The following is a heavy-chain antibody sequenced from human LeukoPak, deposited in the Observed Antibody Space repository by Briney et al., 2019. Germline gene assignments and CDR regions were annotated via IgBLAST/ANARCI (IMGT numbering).Heavy chain of an antibody. CDR1: GGTFSSYA. D-gene: IGHD1-14*01. CDR3: AGDYRDAFDI. J-gene: IGHJ3*02. V-gene: IGHV1-69*05. Sequence: SVKVSCKASGGTFSSYAISWVRQAPGQGLEWMGGIIPIFGTANYAQKFQGRVTITTDESTSTAYMELSSLRSEETAVYYCAGDYRDAFDIWGQGTMVTVSS. CDR2: IIPIFGTA.